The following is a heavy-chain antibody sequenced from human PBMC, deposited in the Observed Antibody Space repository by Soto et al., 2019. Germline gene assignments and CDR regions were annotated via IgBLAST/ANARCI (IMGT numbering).Heavy chain of an antibody. CDR2: IIPIFGTA. D-gene: IGHD5-12*01. V-gene: IGHV1-69*13. CDR3: AAEMATITRSAFDI. J-gene: IGHJ3*02. Sequence: SVKVSCKASGGTFSSYAISWVRQAPGQGLEWMGGIIPIFGTANYAQKFQGRVTFTADESTSTAYMELSSLRSEDTAVYYCAAEMATITRSAFDIWGQGTMVTVSS. CDR1: GGTFSSYA.